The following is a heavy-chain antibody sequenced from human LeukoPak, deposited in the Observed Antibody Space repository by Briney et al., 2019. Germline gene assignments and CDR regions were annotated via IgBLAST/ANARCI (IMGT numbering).Heavy chain of an antibody. V-gene: IGHV4-34*01. Sequence: KPSETLSLTCAVYGESFSGYYWSWIRQPPGKGLEWIGEINHSGSTNYNPSLKSRVTISVDTSKNQFSLKLSSVTAADTAVYYCARGGRLGLYYYGMDVWGKGTTVTVSS. J-gene: IGHJ6*04. CDR1: GESFSGYY. CDR3: ARGGRLGLYYYGMDV. CDR2: INHSGST. D-gene: IGHD3-16*01.